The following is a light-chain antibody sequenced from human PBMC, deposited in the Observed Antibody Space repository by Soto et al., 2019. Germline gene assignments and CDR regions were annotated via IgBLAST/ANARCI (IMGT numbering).Light chain of an antibody. CDR3: QQYGSSPPIN. CDR1: QIVTSNY. V-gene: IGKV3-20*01. Sequence: EVVITHSPSTLSVSPVERATLSCMASQIVTSNYLAWYQQKPGQAPRLLIYGASSRATGIPDRFSGSGSGTEFTLTISRLEPEDFAVYYCQQYGSSPPINFGQGTRLEIK. CDR2: GAS. J-gene: IGKJ5*01.